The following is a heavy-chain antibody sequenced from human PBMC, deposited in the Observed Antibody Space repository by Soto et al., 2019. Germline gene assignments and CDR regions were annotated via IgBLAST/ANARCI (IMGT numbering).Heavy chain of an antibody. CDR3: ARGRLSGPKRFGLWYFDL. CDR2: IGTAGDP. CDR1: GFTFSSYD. J-gene: IGHJ2*01. V-gene: IGHV3-13*05. Sequence: GGSLRLSCAASGFTFSSYDMHWVRQATGKGLEWVSAIGTAGDPYYPGSVKGRFTISRENAKNSLYLQMNSLRAGDTAVYYCARGRLSGPKRFGLWYFDLWGRGTLVTVSS. D-gene: IGHD1-26*01.